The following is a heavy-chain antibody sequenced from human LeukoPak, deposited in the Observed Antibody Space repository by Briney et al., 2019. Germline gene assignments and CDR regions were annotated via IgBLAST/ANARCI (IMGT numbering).Heavy chain of an antibody. V-gene: IGHV3-33*06. J-gene: IGHJ3*02. CDR1: GFTFSSYA. Sequence: PAGGSLRLSCAASGFTFSSYAMHWVRQAPGKGLEWVAVIWYDGSNKYYADSVKGRFTISRDNSKNTLYLQMNSLRAEDTAVYYCAKDDGGYPGAFDIWGQGTMVTVSS. CDR2: IWYDGSNK. D-gene: IGHD3-16*01. CDR3: AKDDGGYPGAFDI.